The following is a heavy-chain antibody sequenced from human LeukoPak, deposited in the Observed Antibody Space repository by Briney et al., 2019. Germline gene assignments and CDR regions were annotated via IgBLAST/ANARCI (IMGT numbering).Heavy chain of an antibody. Sequence: PGGSLRLSCAASGFTVSSNYMSWVRQAPGKGLEWVSAISSGGDATYYADSVKGRFTISRDNSKNTLYLQMNSLRAEDSAVYYCAKRDTRGRYYFDSWGQGTLVTVSS. D-gene: IGHD6-19*01. V-gene: IGHV3-23*01. CDR3: AKRDTRGRYYFDS. J-gene: IGHJ4*02. CDR1: GFTVSSNY. CDR2: ISSGGDAT.